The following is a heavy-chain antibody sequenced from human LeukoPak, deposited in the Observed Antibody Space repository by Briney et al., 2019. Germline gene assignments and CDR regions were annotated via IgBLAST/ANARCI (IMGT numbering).Heavy chain of an antibody. V-gene: IGHV3-74*01. CDR1: GFTFSNYW. J-gene: IGHJ4*02. Sequence: GGSLRLSCAASGFTFSNYWMHWVRQAPGKGLEWVSRINPDGSSSNYADSVKGRFTMSRDNAESMVYLQMDGLRAEDTAVFSCVRQAVSGDSGIAYWGRGVLVTVSS. CDR2: INPDGSSS. CDR3: VRQAVSGDSGIAY. D-gene: IGHD4-17*01.